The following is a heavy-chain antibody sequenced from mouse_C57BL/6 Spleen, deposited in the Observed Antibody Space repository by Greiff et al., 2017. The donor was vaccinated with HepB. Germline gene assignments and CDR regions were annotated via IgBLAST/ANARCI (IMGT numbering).Heavy chain of an antibody. V-gene: IGHV1-9*01. Sequence: VQLQQSGAELMKPGASVKLSCKATGYTFTGYWIEWVKQRPGHGLEWIGEIFPGSGSTNYNEKFKGKATFTVDKSSNTAYMQLSSLTTEDSAIYYCARRSYGYDEAWFAYWGQGTLVTVSA. CDR1: GYTFTGYW. CDR2: IFPGSGST. J-gene: IGHJ3*01. CDR3: ARRSYGYDEAWFAY. D-gene: IGHD2-2*01.